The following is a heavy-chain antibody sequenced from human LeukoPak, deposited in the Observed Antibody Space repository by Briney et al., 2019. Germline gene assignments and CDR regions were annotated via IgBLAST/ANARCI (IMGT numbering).Heavy chain of an antibody. V-gene: IGHV4-59*12. D-gene: IGHD6-13*01. CDR2: IYYSGST. CDR3: ARGWYSSSWYDY. CDR1: GGSISSYY. Sequence: SETLSLTCTVSGGSISSYYWSWIRQPPGKGLEWIGYIYYSGSTNYNPSLKSRVTISVDTSKNQFSLKLSSVTAADTAVYYCARGWYSSSWYDYWGQGTLVTVSS. J-gene: IGHJ4*02.